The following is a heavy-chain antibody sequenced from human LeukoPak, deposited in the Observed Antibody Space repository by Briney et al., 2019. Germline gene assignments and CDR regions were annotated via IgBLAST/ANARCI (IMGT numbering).Heavy chain of an antibody. CDR2: ISSSSSYI. J-gene: IGHJ4*02. V-gene: IGHV3-21*01. Sequence: GGSLRLSCAASGFTFSSYSMNWVRQAPGKGLEWVSSISSSSSYIYYADSVKGRFTISRDNAKNSLYLQMNSLRAEDTAVYYCARVMVGYCSSTSCYEGNYWGQGTLVTVSS. D-gene: IGHD2-2*01. CDR1: GFTFSSYS. CDR3: ARVMVGYCSSTSCYEGNY.